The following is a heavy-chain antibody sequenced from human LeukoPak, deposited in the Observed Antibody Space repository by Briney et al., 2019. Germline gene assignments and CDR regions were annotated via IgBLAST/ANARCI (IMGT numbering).Heavy chain of an antibody. D-gene: IGHD3-22*01. Sequence: SQTLSLTCTVSGGSISSGGYYWSWIRQHPGKGLEWIGYIYYSGSTYYSPSLKSRVTISVDTSKNQFSLKLSSVTAADTAVYYCARVNYYDSSGYSYYYYYYMDVWGKGTTVTVSS. CDR3: ARVNYYDSSGYSYYYYYYMDV. J-gene: IGHJ6*03. V-gene: IGHV4-31*03. CDR1: GGSISSGGYY. CDR2: IYYSGST.